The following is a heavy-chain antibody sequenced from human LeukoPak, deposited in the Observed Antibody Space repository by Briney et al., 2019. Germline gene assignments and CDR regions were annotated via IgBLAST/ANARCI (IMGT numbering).Heavy chain of an antibody. CDR1: GGAISSSSYY. V-gene: IGHV4-39*01. Sequence: PSETLSLTCTVSGGAISSSSYYWGWIRQPPGKGLEWIGSIFYSGSTYYNPSLQSRVTISVDTSKNQFSLKLSSVTAADTAVYYCGRHQTMYYGMDVWGQGTTVTVSS. CDR2: IFYSGST. D-gene: IGHD4/OR15-4a*01. CDR3: GRHQTMYYGMDV. J-gene: IGHJ6*02.